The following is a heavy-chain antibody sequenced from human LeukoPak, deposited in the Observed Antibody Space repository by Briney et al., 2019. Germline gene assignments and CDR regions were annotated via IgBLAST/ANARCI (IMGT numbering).Heavy chain of an antibody. V-gene: IGHV4-34*01. CDR3: ARHDGYSYGYDWFDP. CDR2: INHSGST. Sequence: SETLSLTCAVYGGSFSGYYWSWIRQPPGKGLEWIGEINHSGSTNYNPPLKSRVTISVDTSKNQFSLKMSSVTAADTAVYYCARHDGYSYGYDWFDPWGQGTLVTVSS. J-gene: IGHJ5*02. CDR1: GGSFSGYY. D-gene: IGHD5-18*01.